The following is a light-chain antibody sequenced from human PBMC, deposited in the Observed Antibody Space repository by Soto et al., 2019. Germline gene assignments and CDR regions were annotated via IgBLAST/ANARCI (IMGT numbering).Light chain of an antibody. CDR1: SSNIGTGFD. J-gene: IGLJ1*01. CDR2: SNN. Sequence: QSVLTQPASVSGAPGQRVTISCTGSSSNIGTGFDVHWYQQLPGSAPKLLIYSNNNRPSGVPDRFSVSRSATSASLAITGLQAADEADYYCQSYDSSLSAYVFGTATKLTVL. CDR3: QSYDSSLSAYV. V-gene: IGLV1-40*01.